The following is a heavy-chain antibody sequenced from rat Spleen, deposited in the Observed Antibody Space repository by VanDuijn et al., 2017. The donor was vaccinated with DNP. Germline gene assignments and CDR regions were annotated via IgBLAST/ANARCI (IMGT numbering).Heavy chain of an antibody. CDR1: GFTFSNYG. V-gene: IGHV5-29*01. J-gene: IGHJ2*01. CDR3: ARANFDY. Sequence: EVRLVESGGGLVLPGRSLKLSCAASGFTFSNYGMHWIRQAPTKGLEWVATITYDGSITYYRDSVKGRFTISRDNAKSTVYLQMDSLRSEDTATYYGARANFDYWGQGVMVTVSS. CDR2: ITYDGSIT.